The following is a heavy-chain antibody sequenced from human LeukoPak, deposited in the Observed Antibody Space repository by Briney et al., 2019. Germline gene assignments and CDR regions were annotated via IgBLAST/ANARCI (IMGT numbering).Heavy chain of an antibody. J-gene: IGHJ5*02. CDR1: GFTFRAYA. D-gene: IGHD2-2*01. Sequence: GGSLRLFCEASGFTFRAYAMHWVLQDLGKGLVLVPRINPAGSRTSYADSVKGPFNTSRDNAKNTLYLQMNSLRAEDTAVYYCARAGGYCSSTSCYNWVVPWGQGTLVTVSS. V-gene: IGHV3-74*01. CDR2: INPAGSRT. CDR3: ARAGGYCSSTSCYNWVVP.